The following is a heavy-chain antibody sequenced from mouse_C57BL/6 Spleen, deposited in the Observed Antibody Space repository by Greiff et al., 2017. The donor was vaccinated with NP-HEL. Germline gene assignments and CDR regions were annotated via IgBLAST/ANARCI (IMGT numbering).Heavy chain of an antibody. CDR1: GYTFTSYW. D-gene: IGHD6-1*01. V-gene: IGHV1-69*01. J-gene: IGHJ3*01. CDR3: ARGGQEGFAY. CDR2: IDPSDSYT. Sequence: VQLQQPGAELVMPGASVKLSCKASGYTFTSYWMHWVKQRPGQGLEWIGEIDPSDSYTNYNQKFKGKSTLTVDKSSSTAYMQLSSLTSEDSAVYYCARGGQEGFAYWGQGTLVTVSA.